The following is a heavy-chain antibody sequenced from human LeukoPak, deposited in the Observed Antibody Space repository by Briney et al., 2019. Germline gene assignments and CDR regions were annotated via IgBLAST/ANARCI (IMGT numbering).Heavy chain of an antibody. CDR2: IYYSGST. CDR3: AREEAGPPPFPDY. Sequence: SQTLSLTCTVSGGSISSGDYYWSWIRQPPGKGLEWIGYIYYSGSTYYNPSLKSRVTISVDTSKNQFSLKLSSVTAADTAVYYCAREEAGPPPFPDYWGQGTLVTVSS. V-gene: IGHV4-30-4*08. CDR1: GGSISSGDYY. J-gene: IGHJ4*02. D-gene: IGHD6-13*01.